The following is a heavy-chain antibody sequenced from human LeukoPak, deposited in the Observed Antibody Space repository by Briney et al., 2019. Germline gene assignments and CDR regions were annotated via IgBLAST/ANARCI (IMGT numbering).Heavy chain of an antibody. CDR3: ARGMIFGVAILHYFDY. CDR2: INPKNGDT. Sequence: APVTVSSKPSVYTFTGYYIHWVRQAPGQGLEGMGWINPKNGDTNYARNFQGRVTMTRDTSTSTAYMELTRLKSDDTAVYYCARGMIFGVAILHYFDYWGQGALISVSS. CDR1: VYTFTGYY. V-gene: IGHV1-2*02. J-gene: IGHJ4*02. D-gene: IGHD3-3*01.